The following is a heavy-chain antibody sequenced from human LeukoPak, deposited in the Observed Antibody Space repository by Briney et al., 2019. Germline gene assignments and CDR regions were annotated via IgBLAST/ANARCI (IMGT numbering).Heavy chain of an antibody. Sequence: PGGSLRLSCAASKFSFSSYWMHWVRQAPGKGLVWVSRINSDGSGTNYADSVKGRFTISRDNAKNTLYLQMSSLRAEDTAVYYCARVLTGSWDWFDPWGQGTLVTVSS. CDR2: INSDGSGT. V-gene: IGHV3-74*01. CDR1: KFSFSSYW. D-gene: IGHD2-8*02. CDR3: ARVLTGSWDWFDP. J-gene: IGHJ5*02.